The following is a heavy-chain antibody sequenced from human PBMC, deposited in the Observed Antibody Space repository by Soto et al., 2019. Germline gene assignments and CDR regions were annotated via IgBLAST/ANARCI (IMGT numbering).Heavy chain of an antibody. CDR3: AGSLGYSSGWFDY. J-gene: IGHJ5*01. CDR1: GYTINTYG. V-gene: IGHV1-69*04. Sequence: ASVKVCCKDSGYTINTYGVTWVQQEHGQGLEWMGRIIPILGIANYAQKFQGRVTITADKSTSTAYMELSSLRSEDTAVYYCAGSLGYSSGWFDYWGQGTLVTVSS. CDR2: IIPILGIA. D-gene: IGHD6-19*01.